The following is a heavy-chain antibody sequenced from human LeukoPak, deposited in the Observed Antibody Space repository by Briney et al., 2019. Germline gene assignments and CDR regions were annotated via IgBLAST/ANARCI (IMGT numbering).Heavy chain of an antibody. V-gene: IGHV3-21*01. Sequence: GGSLRLSCAASEFTFSSYKMNWVRQVPGKGLEWVSSISSSSNYVYYADSVKGRFTVSRDNAKKSLYLQMNSLRAEDTAVYYCAREPFWSGYYSNLHFDYWGRGVLVTVSS. J-gene: IGHJ4*02. D-gene: IGHD3-3*01. CDR1: EFTFSSYK. CDR3: AREPFWSGYYSNLHFDY. CDR2: ISSSSNYV.